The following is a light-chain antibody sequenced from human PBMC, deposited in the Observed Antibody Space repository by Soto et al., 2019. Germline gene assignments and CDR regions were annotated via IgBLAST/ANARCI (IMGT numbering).Light chain of an antibody. CDR2: GTS. CDR1: ERIYSAY. J-gene: IGKJ5*01. Sequence: EGVLTQSPGTLSLSRGERATLSCRASERIYSAYLGWYQQKPGQAPRLLIYGTSSRATGIPDRFSGSGSGTDFTLTISRLEPEDFAVYYCQQYGNSPITFGQGTRLEIK. CDR3: QQYGNSPIT. V-gene: IGKV3-20*01.